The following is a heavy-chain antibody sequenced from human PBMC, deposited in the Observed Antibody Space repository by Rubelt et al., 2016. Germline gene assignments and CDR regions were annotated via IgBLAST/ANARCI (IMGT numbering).Heavy chain of an antibody. J-gene: IGHJ4*02. Sequence: EVQLMESGGGLVQPGGSVRLSCAASGFTFSSYSMNWVRQAPGKGLEWVSYISSSSSTIYYADSVKGRFTISRDNAKNSLYLQMNSLRAEDTAVYYCARDTPATLRFLEWLFDYWGQGTLVTVSS. D-gene: IGHD3-3*01. V-gene: IGHV3-48*04. CDR3: ARDTPATLRFLEWLFDY. CDR2: ISSSSSTI. CDR1: GFTFSSYS.